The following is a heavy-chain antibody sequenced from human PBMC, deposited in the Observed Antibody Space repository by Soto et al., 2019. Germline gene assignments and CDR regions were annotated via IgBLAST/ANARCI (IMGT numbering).Heavy chain of an antibody. D-gene: IGHD2-2*01. CDR3: GVVPAAIGNYYYYGMDV. CDR1: GGTFSSYA. J-gene: IGHJ6*02. CDR2: IIPIFGTA. V-gene: IGHV1-69*13. Sequence: SVKVSCKASGGTFSSYAISWVRQAPGQGLEWMGGIIPIFGTANYAQKFQGRVTIXXXXXXXXXXXXXXXXXXXXXXXXXXGVVPAAIGNYYYYGMDVWGQGTTVTVSS.